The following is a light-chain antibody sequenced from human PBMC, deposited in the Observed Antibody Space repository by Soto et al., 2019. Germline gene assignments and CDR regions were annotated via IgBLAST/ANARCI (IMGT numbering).Light chain of an antibody. CDR2: AAS. J-gene: IGKJ1*01. CDR3: QQYGSSPWT. CDR1: QSVSSSF. Sequence: EIVLTQSPGTLSLSPGERVTLSCRASQSVSSSFLAWYQQKPGQAPGLLIYAASSRATGIPDRFSGSGSGTDFTLTISRLEPEDFAVYYCQQYGSSPWTFGQGTKV. V-gene: IGKV3-20*01.